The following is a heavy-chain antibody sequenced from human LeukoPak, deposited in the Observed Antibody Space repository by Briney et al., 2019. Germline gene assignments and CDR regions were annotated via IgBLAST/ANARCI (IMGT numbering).Heavy chain of an antibody. CDR3: AKASAMIVVVSKHFDY. D-gene: IGHD3-22*01. J-gene: IGHJ4*02. V-gene: IGHV3-30*02. CDR1: GFTFSSYA. CDR2: IRYVGVNK. Sequence: GGSLRLSCAASGFTFSSYAMHWVRQAPGKGLEWVSFIRYVGVNKYYADSVKGRFTISRDNSKNTLYLQMNSLRAEDTAVYYCAKASAMIVVVSKHFDYWGQGTLVTVSS.